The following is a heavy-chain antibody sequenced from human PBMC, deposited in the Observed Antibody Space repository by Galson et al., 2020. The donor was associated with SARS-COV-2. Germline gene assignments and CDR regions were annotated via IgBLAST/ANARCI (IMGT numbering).Heavy chain of an antibody. CDR3: ATVTEWLVLRDY. J-gene: IGHJ4*02. CDR2: FDPDDGET. CDR1: GYTLTELS. Sequence: ASVKVSCKVSGYTLTELSMHWVRQAPGKGLEWMGGFDPDDGETIYAQKFQGRVTMTEDTSTDTAYMELSSLRSEDTAVYYCATVTEWLVLRDYWGQGTLVTVSS. D-gene: IGHD6-19*01. V-gene: IGHV1-24*01.